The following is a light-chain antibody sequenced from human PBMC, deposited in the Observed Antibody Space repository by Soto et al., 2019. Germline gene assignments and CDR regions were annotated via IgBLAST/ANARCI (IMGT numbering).Light chain of an antibody. CDR3: QQHDILPIT. J-gene: IGKJ5*01. CDR2: GAS. CDR1: QSVSSSY. V-gene: IGKV3-20*01. Sequence: EIVLTQSPGTPSLSPGERATLSCRASQSVSSSYLAWYQQKPGQAPRLLISGASRRATGIPDRFSGAGSGTDFTLTISRLEPEDFALYYCQQHDILPITFGQGTRLEIK.